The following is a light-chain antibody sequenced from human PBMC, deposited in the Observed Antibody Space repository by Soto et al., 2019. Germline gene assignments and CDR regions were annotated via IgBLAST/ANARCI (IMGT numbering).Light chain of an antibody. J-gene: IGKJ2*01. V-gene: IGKV1-27*01. CDR2: AAS. Sequence: DIQMSQSPSSLSASVGDTVTITCRASQDISNYLAWYQQQPGKVPTVLIYAASTLQSGVPSRFSGSGSGADFTLTISSLQPDDVATYYCQKYNSAPYTFGQGTKLEVK. CDR3: QKYNSAPYT. CDR1: QDISNY.